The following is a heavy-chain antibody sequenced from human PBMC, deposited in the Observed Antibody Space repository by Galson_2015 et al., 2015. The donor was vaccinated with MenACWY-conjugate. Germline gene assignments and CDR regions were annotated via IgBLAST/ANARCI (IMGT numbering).Heavy chain of an antibody. CDR3: ARHSYCGGDCYFHYWYFDL. D-gene: IGHD2-21*02. Sequence: ETLSLTCTVSGGSISSYYWSWIRQPPGKGLEWIGYIYYSGSTNYNPSLESRVTISVDTSKNQFSLKLSSVTAADTAVYYCARHSYCGGDCYFHYWYFDLWGRGTLVTVSS. J-gene: IGHJ2*01. CDR2: IYYSGST. V-gene: IGHV4-59*08. CDR1: GGSISSYY.